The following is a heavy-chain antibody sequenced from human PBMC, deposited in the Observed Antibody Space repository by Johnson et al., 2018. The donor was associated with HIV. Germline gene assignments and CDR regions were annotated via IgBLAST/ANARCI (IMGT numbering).Heavy chain of an antibody. D-gene: IGHD5-12*01. V-gene: IGHV3-30*02. CDR1: GFAFSSYG. J-gene: IGHJ3*02. CDR2: IRYDGSNE. Sequence: QVQLVESGGGVVQPGGSLRLSCAASGFAFSSYGMHWVRQAPGKGLEWVTFIRYDGSNEYYADSVKGRFTISRDNSKNTLYLQMNSLRAEDTAVYYCASQVRGLRLGVDAFDIWGQGTLVTVSS. CDR3: ASQVRGLRLGVDAFDI.